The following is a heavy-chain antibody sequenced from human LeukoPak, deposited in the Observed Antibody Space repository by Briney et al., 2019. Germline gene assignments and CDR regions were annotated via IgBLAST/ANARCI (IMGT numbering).Heavy chain of an antibody. CDR1: GYTFTSYY. V-gene: IGHV1-46*01. CDR3: ARDRDSSGWETGDAFDI. D-gene: IGHD6-19*01. CDR2: INPSGGST. Sequence: GASVKVSCKASGYTFTSYYMHWVRQAPGQGLEWMGIINPSGGSTSYAQKFQGRVTMTRDMSTSTVYMELSSLRSEDTAVYYCARDRDSSGWETGDAFDIWGQGTMVTVSS. J-gene: IGHJ3*02.